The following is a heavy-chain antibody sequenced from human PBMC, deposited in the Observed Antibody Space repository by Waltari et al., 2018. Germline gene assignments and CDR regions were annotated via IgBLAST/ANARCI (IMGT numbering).Heavy chain of an antibody. J-gene: IGHJ4*02. CDR2: ISWNSGSI. CDR1: GFTFDDYA. Sequence: EVQLVESGGGLVQPGRSLRLSCAASGFTFDDYAMHWVRQAPGKGLEWVSGISWNSGSIGYADSVKGRFTISRDNAKNSLYLQMNSLRAEDTAVYYCANAPIAVADHYWGQGTLVTVSS. D-gene: IGHD6-19*01. V-gene: IGHV3-9*01. CDR3: ANAPIAVADHY.